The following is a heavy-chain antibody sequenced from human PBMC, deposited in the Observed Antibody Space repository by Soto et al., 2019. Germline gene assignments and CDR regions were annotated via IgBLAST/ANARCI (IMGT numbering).Heavy chain of an antibody. V-gene: IGHV1-69*06. Sequence: QEQLVQSEAEVKKPGSSVKVSCKASGDTFNRYALHWVRQAPGQGPEWMGGIIAIFETPNYAQKFQGRVSITADKSTTTVYMELRSLTSADTALYYCANVAGRDDAFDIWGQGTMVTVSS. J-gene: IGHJ3*02. CDR1: GDTFNRYA. CDR3: ANVAGRDDAFDI. CDR2: IIAIFETP.